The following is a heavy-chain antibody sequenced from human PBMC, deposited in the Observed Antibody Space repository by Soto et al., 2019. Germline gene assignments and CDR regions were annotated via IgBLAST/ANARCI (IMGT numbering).Heavy chain of an antibody. J-gene: IGHJ4*02. CDR3: ARGYSYGYSYYFDY. V-gene: IGHV4-30-4*01. CDR2: IFYSGGS. CDR1: GGSIRSVDYY. Sequence: QVQLQESGPGLVKPSQTLSLTCTVSGGSIRSVDYYWSWIRQPPGKDLEWIAYIFYSGGSYYNPSLKSRATISVHTSRNHFSLKRSSVTAADTAVYYCARGYSYGYSYYFDYWGQGSLVTVSS. D-gene: IGHD5-18*01.